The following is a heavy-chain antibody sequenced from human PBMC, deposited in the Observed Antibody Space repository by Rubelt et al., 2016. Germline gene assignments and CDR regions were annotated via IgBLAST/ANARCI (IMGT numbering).Heavy chain of an antibody. D-gene: IGHD1-26*01. V-gene: IGHV3-48*01. CDR2: ISSSSSTL. CDR3: AMFSGSPNVP. CDR1: GFTFSSYA. J-gene: IGHJ5*02. Sequence: EVQLLESGGGLVQPGGSLRLSCAASGFTFSSYAMSWVRQAPGKGLEWVSYISSSSSTLYYADSVTGRFTISRDNAKNSLYLQMNSLRAEDTAVYYCAMFSGSPNVPGGQGTLVTVSS.